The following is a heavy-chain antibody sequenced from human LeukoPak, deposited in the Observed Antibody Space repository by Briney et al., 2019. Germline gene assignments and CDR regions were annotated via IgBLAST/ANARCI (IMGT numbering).Heavy chain of an antibody. V-gene: IGHV4-61*02. CDR1: GNSISGGDND. CDR3: ARGIWEMATIPYRYFDI. Sequence: PSETLSLTCTVSGNSISGGDNDWSWIRQPAGKGLEWIGRISTSGSTNYNPSLKSRVTKSVDTSKNQFSRKLSSVTAADTALYYRARGIWEMATIPYRYFDIWGRGTLVTVSS. J-gene: IGHJ2*01. CDR2: ISTSGST. D-gene: IGHD5-24*01.